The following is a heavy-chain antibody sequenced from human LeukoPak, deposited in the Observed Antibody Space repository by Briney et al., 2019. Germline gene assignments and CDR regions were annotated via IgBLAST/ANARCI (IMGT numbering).Heavy chain of an antibody. CDR3: ARASVTMVRGVIHDY. CDR1: GFTFSSYW. V-gene: IGHV3-7*04. J-gene: IGHJ4*02. CDR2: IHQDGSEK. Sequence: PGGSLRLSCAASGFTFSSYWMSWVRQAPGEGLEWVANIHQDGSEKYYVDSVKGRFTISRDNAKNSLYLQMNSLRAEDTAVYYCARASVTMVRGVIHDYWGQGTLVTVSS. D-gene: IGHD3-10*01.